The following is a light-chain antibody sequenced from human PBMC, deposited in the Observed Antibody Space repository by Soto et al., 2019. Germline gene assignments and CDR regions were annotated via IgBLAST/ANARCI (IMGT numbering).Light chain of an antibody. CDR2: RVY. J-gene: IGKJ2*01. Sequence: DVVMTQSPLSLPVTLGQPASISCRSSQGLTYSDGITYLHRFQQRPGQSPRRLIYRVYSRDSGGPGRFRGSGSRSDSALKLSRVEAEDVGVDCCLRGIHWRPYTFRQGPQLEI. CDR1: QGLTYSDGITY. CDR3: LRGIHWRPYT. V-gene: IGKV2-30*01.